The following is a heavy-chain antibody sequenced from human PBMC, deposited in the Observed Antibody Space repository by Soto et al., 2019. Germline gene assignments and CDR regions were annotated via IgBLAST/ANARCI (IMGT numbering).Heavy chain of an antibody. CDR1: GGSISSYY. Sequence: SETLSLTCTVSGGSISSYYWSWIRQPPGKGLEWIGYIYYSGSTNYNPSLKSRVTISVDTSKNQFSLKLSSVTAADTAVYYCARQITMVRGVLRTYGMDVWGQGTTVTVSS. J-gene: IGHJ6*02. D-gene: IGHD3-10*01. CDR2: IYYSGST. V-gene: IGHV4-59*08. CDR3: ARQITMVRGVLRTYGMDV.